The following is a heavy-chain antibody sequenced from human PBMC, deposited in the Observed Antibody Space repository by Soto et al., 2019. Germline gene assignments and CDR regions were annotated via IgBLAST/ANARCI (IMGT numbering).Heavy chain of an antibody. CDR1: GGSISSYY. V-gene: IGHV4-59*01. CDR3: ARENVNFDAFDI. CDR2: IYYSGST. Sequence: SETLSLTCTVSGGSISSYYWSWIRQPPGKGLEWIGYIYYSGSTNYNPSLKSRVTISVDTSKNQFSLKLSSVTAADTAVYYCARENVNFDAFDIWGQGTMVTVS. J-gene: IGHJ3*02.